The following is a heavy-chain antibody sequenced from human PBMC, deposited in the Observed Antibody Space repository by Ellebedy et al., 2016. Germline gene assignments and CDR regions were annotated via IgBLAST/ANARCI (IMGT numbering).Heavy chain of an antibody. J-gene: IGHJ4*02. Sequence: LRLSXTVSGGSISSGGYYWSWIRQHPGKGLEWIGYIYYSGSTYYNPSLKSRVTISVDTSKNQFSLKLSSVTAADTAVYYCASDYRADSSGYLSWGQGTLVTVSS. V-gene: IGHV4-31*03. D-gene: IGHD3-22*01. CDR2: IYYSGST. CDR3: ASDYRADSSGYLS. CDR1: GGSISSGGYY.